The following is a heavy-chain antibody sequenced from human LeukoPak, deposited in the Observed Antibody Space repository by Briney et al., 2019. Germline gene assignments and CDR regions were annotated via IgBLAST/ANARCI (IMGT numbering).Heavy chain of an antibody. CDR2: IWYDGSNK. D-gene: IGHD6-6*01. CDR3: AKDISSSLYYFDY. J-gene: IGHJ4*02. V-gene: IGHV3-33*06. CDR1: GFTFSSYG. Sequence: GGSLRLSCAASGFTFSSYGMHWVRQAPGKGLEWVAVIWYDGSNKYYADSVKGRFTISRDNSKNTLYLQMNSLRAEDTAAYYCAKDISSSLYYFDYWGQGTLVTVSS.